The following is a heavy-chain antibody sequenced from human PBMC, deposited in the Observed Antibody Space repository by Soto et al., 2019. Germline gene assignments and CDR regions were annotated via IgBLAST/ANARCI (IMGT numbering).Heavy chain of an antibody. CDR3: ARGPLTIFGVAPSATHFDY. CDR2: IIPIFGTA. J-gene: IGHJ4*02. V-gene: IGHV1-69*13. Sequence: SVKVSCKASGGTFNSYGINWVRQAPGQGLEWMGGIIPIFGTANYPQNFQGRVTITADESTSTVYMGLSSLRSEDTAVYYCARGPLTIFGVAPSATHFDYWGQGTLVTVSS. CDR1: GGTFNSYG. D-gene: IGHD3-3*01.